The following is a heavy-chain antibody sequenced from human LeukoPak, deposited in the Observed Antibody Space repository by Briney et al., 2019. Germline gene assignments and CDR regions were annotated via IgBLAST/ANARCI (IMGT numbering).Heavy chain of an antibody. Sequence: GGSLRLSCAASGFTFSSYSMNWVRQAPGKGLEWVSSISSSSSYIYYADSVKGGFTISRDNAKNSLYLQMNSLRAEDTAVYYCAKSGCSSTSCYKYMDVWGKGTTVTVSS. D-gene: IGHD2-2*02. V-gene: IGHV3-21*01. CDR1: GFTFSSYS. CDR3: AKSGCSSTSCYKYMDV. CDR2: ISSSSSYI. J-gene: IGHJ6*03.